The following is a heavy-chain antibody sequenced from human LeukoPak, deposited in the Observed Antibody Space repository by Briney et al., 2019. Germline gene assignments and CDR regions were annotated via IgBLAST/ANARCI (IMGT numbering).Heavy chain of an antibody. Sequence: GGSLRLSCAASGFTFSSCWMHWVRQPPGKGLVCVSRIKSDGSVTDYADSVKGRFTISRDNAKNTLYLQMNSLRAEDTALYYCVRDFGWNDERYFDSWGQGTLVTVSS. D-gene: IGHD1-1*01. CDR1: GFTFSSCW. V-gene: IGHV3-74*01. CDR3: VRDFGWNDERYFDS. CDR2: IKSDGSVT. J-gene: IGHJ4*02.